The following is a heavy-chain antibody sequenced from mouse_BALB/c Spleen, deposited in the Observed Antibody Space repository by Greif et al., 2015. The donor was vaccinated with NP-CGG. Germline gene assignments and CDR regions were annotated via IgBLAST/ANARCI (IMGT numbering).Heavy chain of an antibody. CDR1: GFNIKDTY. CDR2: IDPANGNT. CDR3: ARDDWFAY. J-gene: IGHJ3*01. V-gene: IGHV14-3*02. Sequence: EVKVVESGAELVKPGASVKLSCTASGFNIKDTYMHWVKQRPEQGLEWIGRIDPANGNTKYDPKFQGKATITADTSSNTAYLQLSSLTSEDTAVYYCARDDWFAYWGRGTLVTVSA.